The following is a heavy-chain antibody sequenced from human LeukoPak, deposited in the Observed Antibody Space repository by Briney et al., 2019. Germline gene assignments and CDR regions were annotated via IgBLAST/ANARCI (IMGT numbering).Heavy chain of an antibody. V-gene: IGHV3-64*01. J-gene: IGHJ6*03. CDR1: GFTFSIYA. CDR3: AKTIRGVGYYMDV. CDR2: ISSNGGST. D-gene: IGHD3-10*01. Sequence: GGSLRLSCAASGFTFSIYAMHWVRQAPGKGLEYVSAISSNGGSTYYANSVKGRFTISRDNSKNTLYLQMGSLRAEDMAVYYCAKTIRGVGYYMDVWGKGTTVAVSS.